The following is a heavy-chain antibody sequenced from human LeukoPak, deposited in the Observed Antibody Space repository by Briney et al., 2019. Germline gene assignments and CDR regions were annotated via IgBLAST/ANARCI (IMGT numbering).Heavy chain of an antibody. CDR3: ATDPPYYDFWSGYRFDY. Sequence: ASVKVSCKVSGYTLTELSMHWVRQAPGKGLEWMGGFDPEDGETIYAQKFQGRVTMTEDTSTDTAYMELSSLRSEDTAVYYCATDPPYYDFWSGYRFDYWGQGTLVTVSS. J-gene: IGHJ4*02. CDR1: GYTLTELS. V-gene: IGHV1-24*01. D-gene: IGHD3-3*01. CDR2: FDPEDGET.